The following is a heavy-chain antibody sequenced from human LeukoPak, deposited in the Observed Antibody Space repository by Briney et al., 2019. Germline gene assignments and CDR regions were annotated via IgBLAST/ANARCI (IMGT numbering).Heavy chain of an antibody. J-gene: IGHJ4*02. CDR1: GFTFSSYW. V-gene: IGHV3-7*01. D-gene: IGHD1-26*01. CDR3: ARGGGATYDYYFDY. Sequence: GGSLRLSCAASGFTFSSYWMSWVRQAPGKGLEWVANIKQDGSEKYYVDSVKGRFTISRDNAKNSLYLQMNSLRAGDTAVYYCARGGGATYDYYFDYWGQGTLVTVSS. CDR2: IKQDGSEK.